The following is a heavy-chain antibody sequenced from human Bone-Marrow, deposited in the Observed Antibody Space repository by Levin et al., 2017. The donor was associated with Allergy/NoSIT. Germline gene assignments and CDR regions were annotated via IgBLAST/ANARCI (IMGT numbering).Heavy chain of an antibody. CDR1: GFTFSDHY. V-gene: IGHV3-11*01. J-gene: IGHJ3*01. CDR2: ISSGGSPK. CDR3: ARERYSRNSNDAVDL. Sequence: GGSLRLSCAASGFTFSDHYMSWVRQAPGKGLEWISYISSGGSPKYYADSVKGRFTTSRDNAKNSLYLQIDRLRVEDTAVYYCARERYSRNSNDAVDLWGQGTMVTVSS. D-gene: IGHD1-14*01.